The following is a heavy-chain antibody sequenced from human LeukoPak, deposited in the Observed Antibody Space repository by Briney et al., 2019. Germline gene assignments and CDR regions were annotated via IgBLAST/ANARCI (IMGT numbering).Heavy chain of an antibody. V-gene: IGHV1-2*02. Sequence: ASVKVSCKASGYTFTGYYMHWVRQAPGQGLEWMGWINPNSGGTNYAQKFQGRVTMTRDTSISTAYMELSRLRSDDTAVYYCASGAPTTYYYDSSGSLGAGWGQGTLVTVSS. CDR3: ASGAPTTYYYDSSGSLGAG. CDR1: GYTFTGYY. D-gene: IGHD3-22*01. CDR2: INPNSGGT. J-gene: IGHJ4*02.